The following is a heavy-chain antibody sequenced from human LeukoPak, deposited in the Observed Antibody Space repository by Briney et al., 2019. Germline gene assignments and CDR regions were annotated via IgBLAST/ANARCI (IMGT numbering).Heavy chain of an antibody. CDR2: IKRDGSEK. J-gene: IGHJ4*02. Sequence: PGGSLRLSCAASGFTFSSYWMSWVRQAPGKGLEWVANIKRDGSEKYYVDSVKGRFTISRDNAKNSLYLQMNSLRAEDTAVYYCARDHPPDYYDSSGYSDYWGQGTLVTVSS. CDR1: GFTFSSYW. D-gene: IGHD3-22*01. V-gene: IGHV3-7*01. CDR3: ARDHPPDYYDSSGYSDY.